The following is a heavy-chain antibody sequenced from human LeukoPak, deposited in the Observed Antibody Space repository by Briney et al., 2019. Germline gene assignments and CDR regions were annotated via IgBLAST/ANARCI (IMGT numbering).Heavy chain of an antibody. V-gene: IGHV4-39*01. CDR3: ARHGSIATGAFTH. CDR1: GFTFSDYSMN. D-gene: IGHD6-13*01. CDR2: IYYSGST. J-gene: IGHJ4*02. Sequence: NPGGSLRLSCAASGFTFSDYSMNWVRQAPGKGLEWIGSIYYSGSTYYNPSLKSRVTISVDTSKNQFSLKLGSVTAADTAVYYCARHGSIATGAFTHWGQGTLVTVSS.